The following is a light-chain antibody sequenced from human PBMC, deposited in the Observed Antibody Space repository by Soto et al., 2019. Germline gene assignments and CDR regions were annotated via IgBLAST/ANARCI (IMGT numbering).Light chain of an antibody. Sequence: DIQMTQAPSSLSASVGDRVTITCRASQSITTSLSWHQQKPWKAPKVLIYGASKLQGGVPSRFRGSGSGTDFTLTISSLQPEDFAAYYCQQSSSTPFTFGPGTRVDV. J-gene: IGKJ3*01. CDR1: QSITTS. V-gene: IGKV1-39*01. CDR3: QQSSSTPFT. CDR2: GAS.